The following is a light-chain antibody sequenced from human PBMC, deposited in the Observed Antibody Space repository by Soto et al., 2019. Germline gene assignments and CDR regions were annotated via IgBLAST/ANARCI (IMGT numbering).Light chain of an antibody. J-gene: IGKJ4*01. CDR2: DAS. CDR1: QSIRPW. V-gene: IGKV1-5*01. CDR3: QQYNSYSAIT. Sequence: DIQMTQSPSTLSASVGDRVTITCRASQSIRPWLAWYQQKPGKAPKLLIYDASTLESGVPSRFSGSGSGTEFTLTISSLQSDDFATYCCQQYNSYSAITFGGGTRVE.